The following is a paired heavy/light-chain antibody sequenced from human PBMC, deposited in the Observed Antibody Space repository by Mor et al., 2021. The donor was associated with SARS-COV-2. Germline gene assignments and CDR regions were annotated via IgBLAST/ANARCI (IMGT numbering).Heavy chain of an antibody. J-gene: IGHJ2*01. CDR2: IIPIFGTA. CDR3: ARDRPIEYYYGSGSQDWYFDL. CDR1: GGTFSSYA. Sequence: QVQLVQSGAEVKKPGSSVKVSCKASGGTFSSYAISWVRQAPGQGLEWMGGIIPIFGTANYAQKFQGRVTITADESTSTAYMELSSLRSEDTAVYYCARDRPIEYYYGSGSQDWYFDLWGRGTLVTVSS. D-gene: IGHD3-10*01. V-gene: IGHV1-69*01.
Light chain of an antibody. J-gene: IGLJ1*01. V-gene: IGLV2-14*03. Sequence: QSALTQPASVSGSPGQSITISCTGTSSDVGGYNYVSWYQQHPGKAPKLMIYDVSNRPSGVSNRFSGSKSGNTASLTISGLQAEDEADYYCSSYTSSSGYVFGTGTKVTVL. CDR3: SSYTSSSGYV. CDR2: DVS. CDR1: SSDVGGYNY.